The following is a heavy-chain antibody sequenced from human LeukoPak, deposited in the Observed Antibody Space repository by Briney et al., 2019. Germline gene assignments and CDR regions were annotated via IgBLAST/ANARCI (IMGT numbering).Heavy chain of an antibody. D-gene: IGHD3-10*01. Sequence: GGSLRLSCAASGFTVSTYYMTWVRQAPGKGLECVSVIYSGGSTYYADSVKGRFTISRDNSKNTLYLQMNSLRAEDTAVYYCAIYGSGGYYKGLDYWGQGTLVTVSS. CDR1: GFTVSTYY. CDR3: AIYGSGGYYKGLDY. J-gene: IGHJ4*02. CDR2: IYSGGST. V-gene: IGHV3-53*01.